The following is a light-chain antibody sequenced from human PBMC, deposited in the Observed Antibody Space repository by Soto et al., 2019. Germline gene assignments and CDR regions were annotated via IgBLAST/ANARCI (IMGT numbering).Light chain of an antibody. Sequence: QSALTQPASVSGSPGQSITISCTGTSSDVGGYNYVSWYQQHPGKAPKVMIYEVNNRPSGVSNRFSGSKSGNTASVTISGLQAEDEADYYCSSYTSSSTYVFGTGTKLTVL. J-gene: IGLJ1*01. CDR1: SSDVGGYNY. CDR3: SSYTSSSTYV. CDR2: EVN. V-gene: IGLV2-14*01.